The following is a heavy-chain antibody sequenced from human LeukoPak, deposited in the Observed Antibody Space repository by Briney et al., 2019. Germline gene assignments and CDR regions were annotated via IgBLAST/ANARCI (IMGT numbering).Heavy chain of an antibody. D-gene: IGHD6-13*01. J-gene: IGHJ4*01. CDR3: ARGEQQLVIDY. V-gene: IGHV3-21*01. CDR1: GFTFSSYS. CDR2: ISSSSSYI. Sequence: PGGSLRLSCAASGFTFSSYSMNWVRQAPGKGLEWVSSISSSSSYIYYADSVNGRFTITRDNAKNTLYLQMNSLRAEDTAVYYCARGEQQLVIDYWGQGTLVTVSS.